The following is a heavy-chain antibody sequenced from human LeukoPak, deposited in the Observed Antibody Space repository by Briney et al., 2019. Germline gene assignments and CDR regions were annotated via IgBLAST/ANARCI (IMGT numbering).Heavy chain of an antibody. J-gene: IGHJ6*02. V-gene: IGHV3-53*01. D-gene: IGHD6-19*01. CDR3: AREVANGASYSSAWSV. CDR1: GFTVNSNY. CDR2: ICTDDQT. Sequence: GGSLRLSCAASGFTVNSNYMNWVRQAPGKGLEWLSVICTDDQTYYADAVKGRFIVSRDISKNTLYLQVNNVTAEDTAIYYCAREVANGASYSSAWSVWGQGTTVSVSS.